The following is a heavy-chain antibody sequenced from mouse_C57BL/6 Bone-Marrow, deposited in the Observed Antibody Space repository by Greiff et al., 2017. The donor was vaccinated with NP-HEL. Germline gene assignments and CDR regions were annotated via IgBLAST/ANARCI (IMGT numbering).Heavy chain of an antibody. D-gene: IGHD2-3*01. V-gene: IGHV1-50*01. CDR3: ARRIYDGYFAY. Sequence: QVQLKQPGAELVKPGASVKLSCKASGYTFTSYWMQWVKQRPGQGLEWIGEIDPSDSYTNYNQKFKGKATLTVDTSSSTAYMQLSSLTSEDSAVYYCARRIYDGYFAYWGQGTLVTVSA. J-gene: IGHJ3*01. CDR2: IDPSDSYT. CDR1: GYTFTSYW.